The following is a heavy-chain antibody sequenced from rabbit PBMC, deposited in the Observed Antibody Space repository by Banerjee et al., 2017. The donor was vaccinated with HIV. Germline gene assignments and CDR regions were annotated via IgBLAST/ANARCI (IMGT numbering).Heavy chain of an antibody. CDR1: GFDFSSYY. Sequence: QLKETGGGLVQPGGSLTLSCKASGFDFSSYYMSWVRQAPGKGLEWIGYIDPIFGSTYYATWVNGRFTISSHNAQNTLYLQLNSLTVADTATYFCVRSAYVSGSAFYGYFNLWGPGTLVTVS. D-gene: IGHD1-1*01. V-gene: IGHV1S7*01. CDR2: IDPIFGST. CDR3: VRSAYVSGSAFYGYFNL. J-gene: IGHJ4*01.